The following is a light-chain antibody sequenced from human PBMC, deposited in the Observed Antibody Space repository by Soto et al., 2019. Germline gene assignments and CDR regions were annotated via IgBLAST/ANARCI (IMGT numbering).Light chain of an antibody. Sequence: IVLTQSPATLSLSPGERATLSCRASQSVSSYLAWYQQKPGQPPRLLIYDASNRPTGTPARFSGSGSGTDFTLTISSREPEDFAVYYCQQRFSGYSFGQGTKLELK. CDR3: QQRFSGYS. CDR1: QSVSSY. V-gene: IGKV3-11*01. CDR2: DAS. J-gene: IGKJ2*03.